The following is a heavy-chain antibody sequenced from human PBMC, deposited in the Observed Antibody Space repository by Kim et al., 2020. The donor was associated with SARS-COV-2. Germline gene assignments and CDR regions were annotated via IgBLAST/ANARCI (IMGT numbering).Heavy chain of an antibody. CDR1: GFTFSSYA. CDR3: ARGASYPYFDY. V-gene: IGHV3-30*04. Sequence: GGSLRLSCAASGFTFSSYAMHWVRQAPGKGLEWVAVISYDGSNKYYADSVKGRFTISRDNSKNTLYLQMNSLRAEDTAVYYCARGASYPYFDYWGQGTLVTVSS. J-gene: IGHJ4*02. CDR2: ISYDGSNK. D-gene: IGHD1-26*01.